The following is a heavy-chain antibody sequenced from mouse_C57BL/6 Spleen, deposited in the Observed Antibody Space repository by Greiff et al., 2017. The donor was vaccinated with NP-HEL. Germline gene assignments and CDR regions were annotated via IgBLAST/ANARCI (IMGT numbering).Heavy chain of an antibody. Sequence: EVKLVESGPVLVKPGASVKMSCKASGYTFTDYYMNWVKQSHGKSLEWIGVINPYNGGTSYNQKFKGKATLTVDKSSSTAYMELNSLTSEDSAVYYCARGITTAYAMDYWGQGTSVTVSS. J-gene: IGHJ4*01. D-gene: IGHD1-2*01. CDR2: INPYNGGT. V-gene: IGHV1-19*01. CDR1: GYTFTDYY. CDR3: ARGITTAYAMDY.